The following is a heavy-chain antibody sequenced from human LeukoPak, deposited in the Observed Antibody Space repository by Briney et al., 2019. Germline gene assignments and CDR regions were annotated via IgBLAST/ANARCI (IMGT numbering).Heavy chain of an antibody. V-gene: IGHV4-38-2*02. CDR2: IYHSGST. D-gene: IGHD1-14*01. J-gene: IGHJ4*02. CDR1: GYSISSGYY. CDR3: ARHFTGGYFDY. Sequence: SETLSLTCTVSGYSISSGYYWGWIRQPPGKGLEWIGSIYHSGSTYYNPSLKSRVTISVDTSKNQSSLKLSSVTAADTAVYYCARHFTGGYFDYWGQGTLVTVSS.